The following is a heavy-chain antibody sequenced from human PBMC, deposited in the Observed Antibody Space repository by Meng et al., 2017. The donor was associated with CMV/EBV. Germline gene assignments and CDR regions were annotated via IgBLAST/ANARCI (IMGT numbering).Heavy chain of an antibody. V-gene: IGHV3-74*03. CDR1: GFTFSRYW. Sequence: EGQLVESGGGLCQPGGSLRLSCADSGFTFSRYWMHWVSQVPGKGLVWVSRLNEDGSFTSYADSVKGRFTISRDNAKNTLYLQMNSLRVDDSGVYYCGRDLTGERDQWGQGTLVTVSS. J-gene: IGHJ4*02. D-gene: IGHD7-27*01. CDR3: GRDLTGERDQ. CDR2: LNEDGSFT.